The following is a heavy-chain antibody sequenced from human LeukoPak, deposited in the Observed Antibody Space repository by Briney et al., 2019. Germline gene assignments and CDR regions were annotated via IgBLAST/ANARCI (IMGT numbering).Heavy chain of an antibody. CDR1: GYTFTSYD. V-gene: IGHV1-8*02. D-gene: IGHD6-19*01. CDR2: MNPNSGDT. Sequence: ASVKVSCKASGYTFTSYDINWVRQATGQGLEWMGWMNPNSGDTGYAQKFQGRVTMTRDTSISTAYMELSGLTSEDTAVYYCARGTPSGWYGAVYWGQGTLVTVSS. CDR3: ARGTPSGWYGAVY. J-gene: IGHJ4*02.